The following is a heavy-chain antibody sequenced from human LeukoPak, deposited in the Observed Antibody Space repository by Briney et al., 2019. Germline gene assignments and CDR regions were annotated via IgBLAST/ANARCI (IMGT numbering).Heavy chain of an antibody. D-gene: IGHD6-19*01. Sequence: SGRSLRLSCAASGFTFSSYGMHWVRQAPGKGLEWVAVISYDGSNKYYADSVKGRFTISRDNSKNTVYLQVNSLRAEDTAVYYCAKEHYSSGWYGEVGFGYWGQGTLVNVAS. CDR1: GFTFSSYG. J-gene: IGHJ4*02. CDR2: ISYDGSNK. V-gene: IGHV3-30*18. CDR3: AKEHYSSGWYGEVGFGY.